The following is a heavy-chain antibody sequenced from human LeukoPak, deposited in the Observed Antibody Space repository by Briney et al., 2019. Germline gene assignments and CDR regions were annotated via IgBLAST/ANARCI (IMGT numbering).Heavy chain of an antibody. CDR3: ARKLGATRSGFDY. Sequence: ASVTVSCKASGYTFTGCYMHWVRQAPGQGLEWVGWINSNSGGTNYAQKFQGRLTMTRDTSISTAYMELSRLRSDDTAVYYCARKLGATRSGFDYWGQGTLVTVSS. D-gene: IGHD1-26*01. CDR2: INSNSGGT. J-gene: IGHJ4*02. V-gene: IGHV1-2*02. CDR1: GYTFTGCY.